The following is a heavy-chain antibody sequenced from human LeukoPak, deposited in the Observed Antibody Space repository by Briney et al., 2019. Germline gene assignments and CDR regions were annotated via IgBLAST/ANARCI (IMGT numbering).Heavy chain of an antibody. CDR2: IYNSGST. D-gene: IGHD2-2*01. CDR3: AREEGSSTSYYYYYMDV. Sequence: SETLSLTCTVSGGSMRSYFWNWLRQPAGKGLEWIGRIYNSGSTKYNPSLKSRVTMSVDTSKNQFSLKLSSVTAADTAVYYCAREEGSSTSYYYYYMDVWGKGTTVTVSS. V-gene: IGHV4-4*07. CDR1: GGSMRSYF. J-gene: IGHJ6*03.